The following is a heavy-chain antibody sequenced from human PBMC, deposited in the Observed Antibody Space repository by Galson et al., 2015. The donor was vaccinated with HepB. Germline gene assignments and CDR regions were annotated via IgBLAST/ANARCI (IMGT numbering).Heavy chain of an antibody. D-gene: IGHD3-22*01. V-gene: IGHV1-18*01. CDR2: ISAYNGNT. CDR3: ARVPEEYYDSSGYYSAFDI. J-gene: IGHJ3*02. CDR1: GYTFTSYG. Sequence: SVKVSCKASGYTFTSYGISWVRQAPGQGLEWMGWISAYNGNTDYAQKLQGRVTMTTDTSTSTAYMELRSLRSDDTAVYYCARVPEEYYDSSGYYSAFDIWGQGTMVTVSS.